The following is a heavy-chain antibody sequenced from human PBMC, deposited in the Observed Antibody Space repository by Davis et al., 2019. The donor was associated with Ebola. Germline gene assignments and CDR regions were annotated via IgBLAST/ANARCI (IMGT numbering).Heavy chain of an antibody. D-gene: IGHD2-21*02. Sequence: PGGSLRLSCVASGFTFSNYNMNWVRQAPGKGLEWVSSISSSSAYIYYADSVKGRFTVSRDNAKESLYLQLNSLRAEDTAVYYCARDRASTGRVWYSAGSGFDYWGQGTLVTVSS. CDR2: ISSSSAYI. J-gene: IGHJ4*02. CDR1: GFTFSNYN. V-gene: IGHV3-21*01. CDR3: ARDRASTGRVWYSAGSGFDY.